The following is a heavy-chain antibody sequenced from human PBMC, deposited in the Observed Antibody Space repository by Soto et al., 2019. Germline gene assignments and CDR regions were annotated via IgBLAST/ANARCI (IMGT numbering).Heavy chain of an antibody. CDR2: INAGNGNT. J-gene: IGHJ5*02. CDR3: ARELRFLEWLQGGWFDP. CDR1: GYTFTSYA. D-gene: IGHD3-3*01. V-gene: IGHV1-3*01. Sequence: ASAKVSCKASGYTFTSYAMHWVRQAPGQRLEWMGWINAGNGNTKYSQKFQGRVTITRNTSISTAYMELSRLRSDDTAVYYCARELRFLEWLQGGWFDPWGQGTLVTVSS.